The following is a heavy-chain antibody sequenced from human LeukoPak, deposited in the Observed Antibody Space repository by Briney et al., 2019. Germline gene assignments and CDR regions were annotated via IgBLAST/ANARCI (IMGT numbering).Heavy chain of an antibody. CDR1: GDFMSSYY. Sequence: SDTVSLTCTVSGDFMSSYYWLWPRHPTGKALEWIGYIYYSRNTYYNPSLKSRIHISVDTSKRQFSLKLRSVTAADRAVYYCARARSRRCDSSSCYSIWFAPWGEGTLVTVSS. CDR3: ARARSRRCDSSSCYSIWFAP. CDR2: IYYSRNT. J-gene: IGHJ5*02. D-gene: IGHD2-15*01. V-gene: IGHV4-30-4*02.